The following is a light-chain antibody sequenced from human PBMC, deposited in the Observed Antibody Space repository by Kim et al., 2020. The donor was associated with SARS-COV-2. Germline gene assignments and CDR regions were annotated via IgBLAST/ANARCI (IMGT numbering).Light chain of an antibody. CDR2: GAS. CDR3: QQYGTSPDT. V-gene: IGKV3-20*01. Sequence: LSPGERATLSCRASQSVSGNYFAWYQQKPGQAPRLLIYGASSRATGIPDRFSGSGSGTDFTVTINRLEPEDFAVYYCQQYGTSPDTFGQGTKLEI. J-gene: IGKJ2*01. CDR1: QSVSGNY.